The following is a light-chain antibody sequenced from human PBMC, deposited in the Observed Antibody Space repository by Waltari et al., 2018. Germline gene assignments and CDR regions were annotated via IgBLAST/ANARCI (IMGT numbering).Light chain of an antibody. Sequence: SFELTQPPSVSVSPGQTASISCSGNNLGKGYTFWYQQKPGQSPVLGIFRENKRPSGIPERFSGSSSGNTATLTISGTQALDEADYYCQAWDSNTAFFGGGTKLTVL. V-gene: IGLV3-1*01. CDR3: QAWDSNTAF. CDR1: NLGKGY. J-gene: IGLJ2*01. CDR2: REN.